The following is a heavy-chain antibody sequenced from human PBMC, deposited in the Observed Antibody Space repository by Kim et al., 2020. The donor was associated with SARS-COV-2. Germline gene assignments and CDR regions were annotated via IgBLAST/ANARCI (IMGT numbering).Heavy chain of an antibody. D-gene: IGHD5-12*01. CDR1: GYTFTDYF. J-gene: IGHJ4*02. Sequence: ASVKVSWKASGYTFTDYFMHWVRQAPGQGLEWMGWINPKSGGTKYAQNFQGRVTVTRDTSISTVYMEVSRLTSDDTAVYYCAKSRWLQSSFDHWGQGNLVIVSS. CDR3: AKSRWLQSSFDH. CDR2: INPKSGGT. V-gene: IGHV1-2*02.